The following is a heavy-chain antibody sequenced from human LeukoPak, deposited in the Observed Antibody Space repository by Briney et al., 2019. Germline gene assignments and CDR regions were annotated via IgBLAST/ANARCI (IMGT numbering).Heavy chain of an antibody. J-gene: IGHJ4*02. D-gene: IGHD5-24*01. CDR3: AGGRDGYNGCFDY. CDR1: GGTFSSYA. CDR2: IIPIFGTA. V-gene: IGHV1-69*05. Sequence: SVKVSCKASGGTFSSYAISWVRQAPGQGLEWMGGIIPIFGTANYAQKFQGRVTITTDESTSTAYMELSSLRSEDTAVYYCAGGRDGYNGCFDYWGQGTLVTVSS.